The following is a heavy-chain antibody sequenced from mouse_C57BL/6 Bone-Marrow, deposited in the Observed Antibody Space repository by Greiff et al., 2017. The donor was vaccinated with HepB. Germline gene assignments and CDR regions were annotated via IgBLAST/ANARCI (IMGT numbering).Heavy chain of an antibody. D-gene: IGHD1-1*01. CDR1: GFNIKNTY. CDR3: ASLYYGSSHWYFDV. Sequence: VHVKQSVAELVRPGASVKLSCTASGFNIKNTYMHWVKQRPEQGLEWIGRIDPANGNTKYAPKFQGKATITADTSSNTAYLQLSSLTSEDTAIYYCASLYYGSSHWYFDVWGTGTTVTVSS. V-gene: IGHV14-3*01. CDR2: IDPANGNT. J-gene: IGHJ1*03.